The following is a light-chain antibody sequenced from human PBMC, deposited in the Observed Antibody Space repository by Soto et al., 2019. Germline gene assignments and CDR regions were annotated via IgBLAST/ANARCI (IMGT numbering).Light chain of an antibody. CDR3: QQYSSYLWT. CDR1: DNIVHW. J-gene: IGKJ1*01. Sequence: DIQITQSPSTLSASVGDRVAITCRASDNIVHWVAWYQQKPGKAPKLLIYKAANLADEVPSRFAGSGSGTDFTLTISSLQPDDFATYYCQQYSSYLWTFGQGTKVDIK. V-gene: IGKV1-5*03. CDR2: KAA.